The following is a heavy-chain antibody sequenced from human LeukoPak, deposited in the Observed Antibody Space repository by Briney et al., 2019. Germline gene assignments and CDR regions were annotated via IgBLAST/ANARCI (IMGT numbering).Heavy chain of an antibody. CDR3: ARTRRVASYYYDSSVREDY. V-gene: IGHV1-18*01. CDR1: GYTFTSYG. CDR2: ISAYNGNT. D-gene: IGHD3-22*01. J-gene: IGHJ4*02. Sequence: ASVKVSCKASGYTFTSYGISWVRQAPGQGLEWMGWISAYNGNTNYAQKLQGRVTMTTDTSTSTAYMELRSLRSDDTAVYYCARTRRVASYYYDSSVREDYWGQGTLVTVSS.